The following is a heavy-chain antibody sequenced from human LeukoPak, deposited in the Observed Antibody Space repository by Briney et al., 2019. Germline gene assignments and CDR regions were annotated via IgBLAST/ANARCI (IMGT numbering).Heavy chain of an antibody. CDR2: ISTYNGNT. D-gene: IGHD6-13*01. CDR1: GYTFTSYG. V-gene: IGHV1-18*01. J-gene: IGHJ4*02. CDR3: ARDLPYSSSWESIDY. Sequence: AAVKVSCKASGYTFTSYGIIWVRQAPGQGLEWMGWISTYNGNTNYAQKIQGRVTMTTDTSTSTAYMELRSLRSDDTAVYYCARDLPYSSSWESIDYWGQGTLVTVSS.